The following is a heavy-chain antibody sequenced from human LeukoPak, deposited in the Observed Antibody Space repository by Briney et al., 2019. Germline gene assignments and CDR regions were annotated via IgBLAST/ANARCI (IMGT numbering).Heavy chain of an antibody. CDR2: INHSGST. J-gene: IGHJ4*02. Sequence: SETLSLTCAVYGGSFSGYYWSWIRQPPGKGLEWIGEINHSGSTNYNPSLKSRVTISVDTSKNQFSLKLSSVTAADTAVYYCARVLPMVRGVIIPHWGQGTLVTVSS. V-gene: IGHV4-34*01. D-gene: IGHD3-10*01. CDR1: GGSFSGYY. CDR3: ARVLPMVRGVIIPH.